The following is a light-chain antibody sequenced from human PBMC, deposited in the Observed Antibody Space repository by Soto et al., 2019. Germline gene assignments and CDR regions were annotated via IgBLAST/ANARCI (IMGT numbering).Light chain of an antibody. V-gene: IGKV3-20*01. J-gene: IGKJ5*01. CDR1: QSVGSNY. CDR2: GAS. Sequence: EIVLTQSPGTLSLSPGERATLSCRASQSVGSNYLAWYQQKPAQAPRLLIYGASSRATGVPDRFSGSGSGTDFTLTISRLGPEDFAVYYCQQYSGSPPTTFGQGTRLEIE. CDR3: QQYSGSPPTT.